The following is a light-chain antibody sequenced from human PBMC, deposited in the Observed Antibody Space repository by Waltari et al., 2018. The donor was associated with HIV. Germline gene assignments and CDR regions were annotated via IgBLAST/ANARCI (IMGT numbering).Light chain of an antibody. CDR3: QVWDSKTSQGV. J-gene: IGLJ3*02. Sequence: YVLTQPPSVSVAPGETASIACGGDNIGNKGVHWYQQRPGQAPVLVIYFNNDRPSGIPERLSGSNSGNTATLTISRVEAGDEADYYCQVWDSKTSQGVFGGGTKLTVL. CDR2: FNN. V-gene: IGLV3-21*04. CDR1: NIGNKG.